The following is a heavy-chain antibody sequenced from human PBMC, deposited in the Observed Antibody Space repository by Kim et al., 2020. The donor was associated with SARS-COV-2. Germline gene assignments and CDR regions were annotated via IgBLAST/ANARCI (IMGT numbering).Heavy chain of an antibody. V-gene: IGHV3-9*01. CDR1: GFSFTDYA. CDR2: TSWNGDKV. Sequence: GGSLRLSCAASGFSFTDYAMHWVRQVPGKGLEWVSGTSWNGDKVGYADSVKGRFTISRDNAKNSLYLQMNSLRYEDTALYHCVKGRFDYTYFFENWGQGTLVAVSS. D-gene: IGHD3-16*01. CDR3: VKGRFDYTYFFEN. J-gene: IGHJ4*02.